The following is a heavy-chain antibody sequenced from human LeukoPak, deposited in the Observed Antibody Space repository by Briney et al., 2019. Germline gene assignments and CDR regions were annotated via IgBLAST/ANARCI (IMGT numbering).Heavy chain of an antibody. V-gene: IGHV4-39*07. D-gene: IGHD2-2*01. CDR2: IYYSGRT. CDR1: GGSISSSSYY. J-gene: IGHJ3*02. CDR3: AKGYCSSTSCYFGQADAFDI. Sequence: SETLSLTCTVSGGSISSSSYYWGWIRQPPGKGLEWIGSIYYSGRTYYNPSLKSRVTISVDTSKNQFSLKLISVTAADTAVYYCAKGYCSSTSCYFGQADAFDIWGQGTMVTVSS.